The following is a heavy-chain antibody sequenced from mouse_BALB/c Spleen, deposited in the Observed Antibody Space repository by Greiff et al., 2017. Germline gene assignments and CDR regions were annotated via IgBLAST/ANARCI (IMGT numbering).Heavy chain of an antibody. CDR3: ASKFTLDY. CDR2: ISSGGGST. V-gene: IGHV5-12-1*01. Sequence: EVKVVESGGGLVKPGGSLKLSCAASGFAFSSYDMSWVRQTPEKRLEWVAYISSGGGSTYYPDTVKGRFTISRDNAKNTLYLQMSSLKSEDTAMYYCASKFTLDYWGQGTTLTVSS. CDR1: GFAFSSYD. J-gene: IGHJ2*01.